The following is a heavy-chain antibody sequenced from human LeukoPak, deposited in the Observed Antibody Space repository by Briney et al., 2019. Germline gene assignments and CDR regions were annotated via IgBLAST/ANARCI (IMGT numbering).Heavy chain of an antibody. J-gene: IGHJ4*02. CDR1: GFTLSTYA. CDR3: ARDGGNSWDY. CDR2: ICGSAGNT. Sequence: PGGALRLSCAGSGFTLSTYAMSWVRQAPGAGLEWVSAICGSAGNTYYADSVKGRSTISRNYSKNTVYLQMNSLRAEDTAVYYCARDGGNSWDYWGQGTLVTVSS. V-gene: IGHV3-23*01. D-gene: IGHD6-13*01.